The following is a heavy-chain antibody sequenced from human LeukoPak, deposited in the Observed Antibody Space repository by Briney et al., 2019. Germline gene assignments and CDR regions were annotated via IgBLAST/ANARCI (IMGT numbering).Heavy chain of an antibody. D-gene: IGHD3-3*02. CDR1: GYTXTELS. CDR3: AIDSHLFRTRPDFDY. J-gene: IGHJ4*02. CDR2: CDSEDGKT. Sequence: SSVKVSCKVSGYTXTELSMHWVRQAPGKGLEWMGGCDSEDGKTMYAQKFQGTVPMTEETSTDPAYLELSSLRSEDTAVYYCAIDSHLFRTRPDFDYWGQGTLVTVSS. V-gene: IGHV1-24*01.